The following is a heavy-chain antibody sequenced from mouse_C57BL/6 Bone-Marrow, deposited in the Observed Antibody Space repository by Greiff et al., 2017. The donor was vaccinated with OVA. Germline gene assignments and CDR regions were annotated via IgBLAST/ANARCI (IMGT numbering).Heavy chain of an antibody. J-gene: IGHJ2*01. Sequence: VQLQQSGAELVRPGASVKLSCTASGFTIKDDYMHWVKERPEQGLEWIGWIDPENGDTEYASKFQGKATITADTASKTVYLHHSSLTSEDTAVYYCTTYRYWGQGTTLTVSS. CDR3: TTYRY. V-gene: IGHV14-4*01. CDR1: GFTIKDDY. CDR2: IDPENGDT.